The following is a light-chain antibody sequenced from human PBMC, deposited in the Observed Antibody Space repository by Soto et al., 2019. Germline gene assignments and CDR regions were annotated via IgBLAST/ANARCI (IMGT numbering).Light chain of an antibody. V-gene: IGKV3-15*01. CDR3: QRYNTGPLT. CDR1: QGIGDT. J-gene: IGKJ4*01. Sequence: MTQSPASLSLSPGKGASLYCSASQGIGDTLAWYQHKPGQTPRLLIYDTSTRATGVPARFSGSRSGTEFTLPINRLQSEDFAVYYCQRYNTGPLTFGGGTKVDIK. CDR2: DTS.